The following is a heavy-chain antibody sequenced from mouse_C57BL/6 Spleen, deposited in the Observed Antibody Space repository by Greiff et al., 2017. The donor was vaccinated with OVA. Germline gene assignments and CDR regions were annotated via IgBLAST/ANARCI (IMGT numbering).Heavy chain of an antibody. CDR1: GYAFTNYL. CDR3: AREGDGYYLYAMDY. Sequence: QVQLQQSGAELVRPGTSVKVSCKASGYAFTNYLIEWVKQRPGQGLEWIGVINPGSGGTNYNEKFKGKAKLTADKSSSTAYMQLSSLTSEDSAVYFCAREGDGYYLYAMDYWGQGTSVTVSS. V-gene: IGHV1-54*01. D-gene: IGHD2-3*01. J-gene: IGHJ4*01. CDR2: INPGSGGT.